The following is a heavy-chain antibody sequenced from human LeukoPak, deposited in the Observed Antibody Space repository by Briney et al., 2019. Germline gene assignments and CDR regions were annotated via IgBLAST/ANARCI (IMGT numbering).Heavy chain of an antibody. CDR2: IILILDIA. D-gene: IGHD1-14*01. Sequence: SVKVSCKPSGGTFDNYIISWVRQAPGQGLEWVGTIILILDIANYAQKFQGRVAITADTSTSTAYMELTNLGSEDPAVYFCAREPEGLTTESHWGQGTLVTVSS. CDR3: AREPEGLTTESH. J-gene: IGHJ4*02. V-gene: IGHV1-69*04. CDR1: GGTFDNYI.